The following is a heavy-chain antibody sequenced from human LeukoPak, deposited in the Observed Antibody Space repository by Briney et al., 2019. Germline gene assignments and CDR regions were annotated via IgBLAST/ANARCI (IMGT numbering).Heavy chain of an antibody. CDR3: ARGPQRRYYYDSSGYYNDY. Sequence: SETLSLTCAVYGGSFSGYYWSWLRQPPGKGLEWIGEINHSGSTNYNPSLKSRVTISVDTSKNQFSLKLSSVTAADTAVYYCARGPQRRYYYDSSGYYNDYWGQGTLVTVSS. V-gene: IGHV4-34*01. D-gene: IGHD3-22*01. CDR2: INHSGST. CDR1: GGSFSGYY. J-gene: IGHJ4*02.